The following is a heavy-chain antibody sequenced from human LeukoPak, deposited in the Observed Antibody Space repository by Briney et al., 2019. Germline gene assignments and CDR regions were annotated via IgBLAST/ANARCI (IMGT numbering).Heavy chain of an antibody. V-gene: IGHV3-74*01. D-gene: IGHD3-22*01. CDR1: GFTFSSSW. Sequence: PGGSLRLSCAASGFTFSSSWMHWVRQAPGKGLVWVSLINSDGSSTTYADSVKGRFTISRDNAKKTLYLQMNSLRAEDTAVYYCARGSMMEDWGQGTLVTVSS. J-gene: IGHJ4*02. CDR2: INSDGSST. CDR3: ARGSMMED.